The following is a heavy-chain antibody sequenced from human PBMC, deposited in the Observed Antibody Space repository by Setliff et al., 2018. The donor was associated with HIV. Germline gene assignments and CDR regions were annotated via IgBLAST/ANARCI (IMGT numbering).Heavy chain of an antibody. V-gene: IGHV4-39*01. CDR2: IYYSGST. D-gene: IGHD5-18*01. CDR1: GGSISSSSYY. Sequence: SETLSLTCTVSGGSISSSSYYWGWVRQPPGKGLEWIGSIYYSGSTYYNPSLKSRVTISVDTSKNQFSLKLSSVTAADTAVYYCARRQQLWLLYAFDIWGQGTMVTVSS. CDR3: ARRQQLWLLYAFDI. J-gene: IGHJ3*02.